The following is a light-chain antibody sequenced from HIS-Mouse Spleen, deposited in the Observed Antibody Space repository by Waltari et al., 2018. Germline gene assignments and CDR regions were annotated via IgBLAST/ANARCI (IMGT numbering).Light chain of an antibody. J-gene: IGKJ4*01. CDR2: GAS. CDR3: QQYNNWPPLT. V-gene: IGKV3-15*01. Sequence: EIVMTQAPAILPAPPAQKGTLSCRASQSVSSNLAWYQQKPGQAPRLLIYGASTRATGIPARFSGSGSGTEFTLIISSMQSEDFAVYYCQQYNNWPPLTFGGGTKVEIK. CDR1: QSVSSN.